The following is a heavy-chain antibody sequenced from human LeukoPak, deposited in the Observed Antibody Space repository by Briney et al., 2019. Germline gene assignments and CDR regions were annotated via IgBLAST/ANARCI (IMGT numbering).Heavy chain of an antibody. CDR3: ARGVFPTVTPTYFDY. V-gene: IGHV4-59*01. Sequence: SETLSLTCAVYGGSLSGYYWSWIRQPPGKGLEWIGYIYYSGSTNYNPSLKSRVTISVDTSKNQFSLKLSSVTAADTAVYYCARGVFPTVTPTYFDYWGQGTLVTVSS. CDR2: IYYSGST. J-gene: IGHJ4*02. D-gene: IGHD4-17*01. CDR1: GGSLSGYY.